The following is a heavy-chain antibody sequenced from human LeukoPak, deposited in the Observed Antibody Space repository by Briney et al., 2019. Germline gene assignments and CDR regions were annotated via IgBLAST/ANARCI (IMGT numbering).Heavy chain of an antibody. J-gene: IGHJ4*02. CDR2: IYASGST. D-gene: IGHD3-10*01. CDR1: GGSISSYY. Sequence: SETLSLTCTVSGGSISSYYWSWIRQPAGKGLEWIGRIYASGSTNLNPSLNSRVTMSIDTPNNQFSLKLGSVTAADTAVYYCARGPSGESGHDYWGQGTPVTVSS. CDR3: ARGPSGESGHDY. V-gene: IGHV4-4*07.